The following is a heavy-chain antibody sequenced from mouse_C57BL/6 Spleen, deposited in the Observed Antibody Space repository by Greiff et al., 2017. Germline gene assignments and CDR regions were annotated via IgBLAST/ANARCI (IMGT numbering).Heavy chain of an antibody. CDR1: GFNIKDYY. CDR3: TPYYYGSSSFAY. V-gene: IGHV14-1*01. J-gene: IGHJ3*01. D-gene: IGHD1-1*01. CDR2: IDPEDGDT. Sequence: ELQLVESGAELVRPGASVKLSCTASGFNIKDYYMHWVKQRPEQGLEWIGRIDPEDGDTEYAPKFQGKATMTADTSSNTAYLQLSSLTSEDTAVYYCTPYYYGSSSFAYWGQGTLVTVSA.